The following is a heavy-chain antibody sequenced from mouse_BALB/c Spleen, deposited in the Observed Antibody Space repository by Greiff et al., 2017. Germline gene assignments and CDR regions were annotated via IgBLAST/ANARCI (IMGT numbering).Heavy chain of an antibody. D-gene: IGHD2-3*01. CDR1: GFTFSSYT. J-gene: IGHJ3*01. V-gene: IGHV5-12-2*01. Sequence: EVKLVESGGGLVQPGGSLKLSCAASGFTFSSYTMSWVRQTPEKRLEWVAYISNGGGSTYYPDTVKGRFTISRDNAKNTLYLQMSSLKSEDTAMYYCARGIYDGYYPFAYWGQGTLVTVSA. CDR3: ARGIYDGYYPFAY. CDR2: ISNGGGST.